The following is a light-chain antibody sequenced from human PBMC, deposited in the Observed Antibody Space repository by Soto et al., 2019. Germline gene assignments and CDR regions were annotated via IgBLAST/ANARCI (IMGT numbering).Light chain of an antibody. V-gene: IGKV3-20*01. J-gene: IGKJ5*01. CDR2: GAS. Sequence: ETVLTRSPGTLPLSPGDGATLSCRASQTVSSNFLAWYRQTPGQAPRLXSYGASTRATGIPDRFGGRGSGTEFTLTISRLEPEDFAVYFCHQYGNSPHTFGQGTRLEIK. CDR3: HQYGNSPHT. CDR1: QTVSSNF.